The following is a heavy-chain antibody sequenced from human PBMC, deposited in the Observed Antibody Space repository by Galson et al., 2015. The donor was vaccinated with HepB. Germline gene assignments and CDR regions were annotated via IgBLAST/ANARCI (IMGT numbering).Heavy chain of an antibody. Sequence: SLRLSCAVSGFTFANSGMTWVRQAPGKGLEWVSSISGSGGATYYADSLKDRFTISRDNSNSTLSLQMSSLRAEDTAVYYCVKEINTWFKYYFDSWGQGTLVTVSS. V-gene: IGHV3-23*01. J-gene: IGHJ4*02. CDR1: GFTFANSG. D-gene: IGHD3-9*01. CDR3: VKEINTWFKYYFDS. CDR2: ISGSGGAT.